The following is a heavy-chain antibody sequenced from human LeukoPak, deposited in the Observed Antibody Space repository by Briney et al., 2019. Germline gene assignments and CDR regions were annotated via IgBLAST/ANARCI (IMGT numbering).Heavy chain of an antibody. D-gene: IGHD3-22*01. Sequence: SETLSLTCAVYGGSFSGYYWSWIRQPPGKGLEWIGEINHSGSTNYNPSLKSRVTISVDTSKNQFSLKLSSVTAADTAVYYCARGIRTTYYCDSSGSLRWFDPWGQGTLVTVSS. CDR2: INHSGST. J-gene: IGHJ5*02. CDR3: ARGIRTTYYCDSSGSLRWFDP. CDR1: GGSFSGYY. V-gene: IGHV4-34*01.